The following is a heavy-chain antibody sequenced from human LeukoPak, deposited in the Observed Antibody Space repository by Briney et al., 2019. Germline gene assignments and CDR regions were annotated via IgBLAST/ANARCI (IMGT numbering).Heavy chain of an antibody. D-gene: IGHD3-16*01. J-gene: IGHJ3*02. V-gene: IGHV4-34*01. CDR1: GGSISAYY. CDR2: INHSGST. Sequence: SETLSLTCAVYGGSISAYYWSCIRQHPGKGREGIEEINHSGSTNYNPSLKSRVTISVDTSKNQFSLKLSSVTAADTAVYYCARGEQSESDSLYAFDIWR. CDR3: ARGEQSESDSLYAFDI.